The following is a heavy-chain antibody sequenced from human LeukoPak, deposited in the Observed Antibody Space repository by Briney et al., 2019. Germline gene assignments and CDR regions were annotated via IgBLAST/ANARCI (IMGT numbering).Heavy chain of an antibody. D-gene: IGHD5-12*01. CDR2: ISSSSSTI. Sequence: GGSLRLSCAASGFTFSSYSMNWVRQAPGKGQEWVSYISSSSSTIYYADSVKGRFTISRDNAKNSLYLQMNSLRAEDTAVYYCARVLGGYSGYGLDYWGQGTLVTVSS. J-gene: IGHJ4*02. CDR3: ARVLGGYSGYGLDY. V-gene: IGHV3-48*04. CDR1: GFTFSSYS.